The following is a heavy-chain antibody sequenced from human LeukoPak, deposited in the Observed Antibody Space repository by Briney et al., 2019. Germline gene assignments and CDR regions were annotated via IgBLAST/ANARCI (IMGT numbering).Heavy chain of an antibody. CDR2: IKKDGSEK. V-gene: IGHV3-7*01. J-gene: IGHJ4*02. CDR1: GFTFSSYW. D-gene: IGHD3-10*01. CDR3: ARAPGAYYYGSGSYYNALNY. Sequence: GGSLRLSCAASGFTFSSYWMSWVRQAPGKGLEWVANIKKDGSEKYYVDSVKGRFTISRDNAKNSLYLQMNSLRAEDTAVYYCARAPGAYYYGSGSYYNALNYWGQGTLVTVSS.